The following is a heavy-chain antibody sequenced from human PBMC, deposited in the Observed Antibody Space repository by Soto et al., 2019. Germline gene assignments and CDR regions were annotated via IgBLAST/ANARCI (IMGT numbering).Heavy chain of an antibody. J-gene: IGHJ5*02. CDR3: ARGSYDSSWS. V-gene: IGHV6-1*01. D-gene: IGHD6-13*01. CDR2: TYYRSKWYN. Sequence: PSQTLSLTCAISGYSVSSNAAAWSWIRQSPSRGLEWLGRTYYRSKWYNDYAVSVKSRIAINPDTSKNQFSLQLNSVTPEDTAVYYCARGSYDSSWSWGQGTLVTVSS. CDR1: GYSVSSNAAA.